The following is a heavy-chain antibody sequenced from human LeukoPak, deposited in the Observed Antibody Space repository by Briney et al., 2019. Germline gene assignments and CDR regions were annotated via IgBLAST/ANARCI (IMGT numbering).Heavy chain of an antibody. Sequence: SETLSLTCAVYGGSFSGYYWSWIRQPPGKGLEWIGSIYHSGSTYYNPSLKSRVTISVDTSKNQFSLKLSSVTAADTAVYYCARDVGIAAAYDYWGQGTLVTVSS. CDR1: GGSFSGYY. J-gene: IGHJ4*02. V-gene: IGHV4-34*01. CDR2: IYHSGST. D-gene: IGHD6-13*01. CDR3: ARDVGIAAAYDY.